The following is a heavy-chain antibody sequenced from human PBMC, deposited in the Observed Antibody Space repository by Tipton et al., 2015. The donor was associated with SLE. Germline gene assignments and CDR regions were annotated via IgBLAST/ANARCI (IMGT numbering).Heavy chain of an antibody. Sequence: QSGPEVKKPGSSVKVSCTAPGGTFGSDTISWVRQAPGQGLEWMGRITPILGVTHYAQRFQGRFTISASTSTAYMDLASLRFEDTAMYYCARRTGDLSDAFDIWGQGTLVTVSS. J-gene: IGHJ3*02. CDR2: ITPILGVT. V-gene: IGHV1-69*02. D-gene: IGHD7-27*01. CDR1: GGTFGSDT. CDR3: ARRTGDLSDAFDI.